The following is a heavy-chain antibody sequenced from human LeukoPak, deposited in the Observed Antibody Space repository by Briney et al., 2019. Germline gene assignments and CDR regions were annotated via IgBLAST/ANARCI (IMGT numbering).Heavy chain of an antibody. V-gene: IGHV1-46*01. J-gene: IGHJ3*02. CDR3: ARDSRLAAFDI. CDR2: INPSGGST. CDR1: GYTFTNYY. Sequence: ASVKVSCKASGYTFTNYYMHWVRQAPGHGLEWMGIINPSGGSTSIAQKFQGRVTMTRDMSTSTVYMELSSLRSEDTAIYYCARDSRLAAFDIWGQGTMVTVSS.